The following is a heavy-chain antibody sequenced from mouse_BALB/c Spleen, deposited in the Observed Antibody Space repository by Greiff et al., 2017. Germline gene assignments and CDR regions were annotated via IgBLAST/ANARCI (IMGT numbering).Heavy chain of an antibody. CDR2: IWAGGST. CDR3: ARDGGSSSYYFDY. Sequence: QVQLQQSGPGLVAPSQSLSISCTVSGFSLTRYGVHWVRQPPGKGLEWLGVIWAGGSTNYNSALMSRLSISKDNSKSQVFLKMNSLQTDDTAMYYCARDGGSSSYYFDYWGQGTTLTVSS. D-gene: IGHD1-1*01. CDR1: GFSLTRYG. J-gene: IGHJ2*01. V-gene: IGHV2-9*02.